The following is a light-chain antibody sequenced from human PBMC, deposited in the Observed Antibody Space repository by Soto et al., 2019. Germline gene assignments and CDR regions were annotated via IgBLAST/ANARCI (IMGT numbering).Light chain of an antibody. CDR2: GAS. CDR3: QQYGSTPQLT. V-gene: IGKV3-20*01. J-gene: IGKJ4*01. Sequence: EFVLSPSPGPLTLSPGERATLPCRAVQSVSSSYLAWYQQKPGQAPRRLIYGASSRATGIPDRFSGSGSGTDFTLTISRREPEDFAVYYCQQYGSTPQLTFGGGTKVDIK. CDR1: QSVSSSY.